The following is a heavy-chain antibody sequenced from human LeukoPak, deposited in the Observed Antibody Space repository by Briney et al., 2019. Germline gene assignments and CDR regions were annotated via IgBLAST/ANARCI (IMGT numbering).Heavy chain of an antibody. CDR3: ARDPRWLQLQGDY. CDR2: INPNSGGT. Sequence: ASVKVSCKVSGYTLTELSMHWVRQAPGQGLEWMGWINPNSGGTNYAQKFQGRVTMTRDTSISTAYMELSRLRSDDTAVYYCARDPRWLQLQGDYWGQGTLVTVSS. CDR1: GYTLTELS. J-gene: IGHJ4*02. D-gene: IGHD5-24*01. V-gene: IGHV1-2*02.